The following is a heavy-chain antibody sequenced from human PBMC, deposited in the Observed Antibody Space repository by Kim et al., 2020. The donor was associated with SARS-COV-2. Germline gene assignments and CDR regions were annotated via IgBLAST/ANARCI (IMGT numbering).Heavy chain of an antibody. J-gene: IGHJ6*02. Sequence: SETLSLTCAVSGGSISSGGYYWIWIRHHPGMGREWIGYIYYDGSSYYNPALRSRVTISEDTSKNQFSLNLSSVTAADEAVYDCARLQLIGYGLDRWGQGT. CDR1: GGSISSGGYY. D-gene: IGHD3-16*02. V-gene: IGHV4-31*11. CDR3: ARLQLIGYGLDR. CDR2: IYYDGSS.